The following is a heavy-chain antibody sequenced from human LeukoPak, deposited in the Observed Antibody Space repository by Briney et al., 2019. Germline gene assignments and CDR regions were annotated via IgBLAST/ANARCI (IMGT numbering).Heavy chain of an antibody. CDR2: INAGNDDT. CDR1: GYTFTNYA. D-gene: IGHD2-15*01. Sequence: ASVKVSSKASGYTFTNYAFHWVRQAPGQRLEWLGWINAGNDDTKYSQKFQARVTITRDTSASTVYMELSSLTSDDTAVYYCARERWHCRGNDCYSVYYYGLDVWGQGTTVTVSS. J-gene: IGHJ6*02. CDR3: ARERWHCRGNDCYSVYYYGLDV. V-gene: IGHV1-3*01.